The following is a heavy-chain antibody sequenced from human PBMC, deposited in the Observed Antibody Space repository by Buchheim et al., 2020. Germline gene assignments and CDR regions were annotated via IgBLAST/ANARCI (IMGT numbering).Heavy chain of an antibody. V-gene: IGHV3-21*02. CDR1: GFTFSSYT. CDR2: ISSGSTYM. D-gene: IGHD6-13*01. Sequence: EVQLVESGGGLVKPGGSLRLSCSSSGFTFSSYTMNWVRQAPGKGLEWVASISSGSTYMFYGDSVKGRFTISRDNSKNTLYLQMNTLRAEDTAVYYCAKAGGAAAVADYWGQGAL. J-gene: IGHJ4*02. CDR3: AKAGGAAAVADY.